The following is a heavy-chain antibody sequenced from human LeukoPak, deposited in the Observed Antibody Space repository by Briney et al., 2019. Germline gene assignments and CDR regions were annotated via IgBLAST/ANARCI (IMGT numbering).Heavy chain of an antibody. CDR3: ARGVLAAGTEDY. D-gene: IGHD6-13*01. CDR1: GGTFSSYA. V-gene: IGHV1-2*02. CDR2: INPNSGGT. Sequence: ASVKVSCKASGGTFSSYAISWVRQAPGQGLEWMGWINPNSGGTNYAQKFQGRVTMTRDTSISTAYMELRRLRSDDTAVYYCARGVLAAGTEDYWGQGTLVTVSS. J-gene: IGHJ4*02.